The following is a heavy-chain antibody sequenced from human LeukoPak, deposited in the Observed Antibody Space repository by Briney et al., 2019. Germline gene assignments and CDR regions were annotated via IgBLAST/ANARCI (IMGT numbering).Heavy chain of an antibody. CDR3: ARDHCGGGSCTGAYWYFDL. J-gene: IGHJ2*01. CDR2: INPSGGST. Sequence: ASVTVSCTASGYTFTSYYMHWVRQAPGQGLEWMGIINPSGGSTSYAQKFQGRVTMTRDTSTSTVYMELSSLRSEDTAVYYCARDHCGGGSCTGAYWYFDLWGRGALVTVSS. CDR1: GYTFTSYY. D-gene: IGHD2-15*01. V-gene: IGHV1-46*01.